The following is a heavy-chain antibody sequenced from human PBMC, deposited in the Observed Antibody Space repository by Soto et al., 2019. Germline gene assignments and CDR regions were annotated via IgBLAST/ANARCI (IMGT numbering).Heavy chain of an antibody. CDR3: ARDVGCSSTSCYGLDYYYGMDV. V-gene: IGHV3-23*01. J-gene: IGHJ6*02. CDR1: GFTFSSYA. D-gene: IGHD2-2*01. Sequence: GGSLRLSCAASGFTFSSYAMSWVRQAPGKGLEWVSAISGSGGSTYYADSVKGRFTISRDNSKNTLYLQMNSLRAEDTAVYYCARDVGCSSTSCYGLDYYYGMDVWGQGTTVTVSS. CDR2: ISGSGGST.